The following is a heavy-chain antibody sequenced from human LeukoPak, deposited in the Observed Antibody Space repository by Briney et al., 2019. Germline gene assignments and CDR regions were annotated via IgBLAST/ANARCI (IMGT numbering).Heavy chain of an antibody. J-gene: IGHJ3*02. CDR3: ARDPNINAFDI. CDR2: IYRGGST. D-gene: IGHD2-8*01. Sequence: GGSLRLSCAASGFTVSNSYTSWVRQAPGKGLEWVSVIYRGGSTYFADSVKGRFTISRDNSKNTLYLQMNSLRAEDTAVYYCARDPNINAFDIWGQGTTVTVSS. CDR1: GFTVSNSY. V-gene: IGHV3-53*01.